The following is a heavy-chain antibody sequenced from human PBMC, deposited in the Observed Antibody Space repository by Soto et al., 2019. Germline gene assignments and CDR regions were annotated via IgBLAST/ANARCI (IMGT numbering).Heavy chain of an antibody. CDR3: TRDHYCSSTSCYKDSRFDP. Sequence: GGSLRLSCTASGFTFGDYAMSCFRQAPGKGLEWVGFIRSKAYGGTTEYAASVKGRFTISRDDSKSIAYLQMNSLKTEDTAVYYCTRDHYCSSTSCYKDSRFDPWGQGTLVTVSS. CDR2: IRSKAYGGTT. J-gene: IGHJ5*02. D-gene: IGHD2-2*02. V-gene: IGHV3-49*03. CDR1: GFTFGDYA.